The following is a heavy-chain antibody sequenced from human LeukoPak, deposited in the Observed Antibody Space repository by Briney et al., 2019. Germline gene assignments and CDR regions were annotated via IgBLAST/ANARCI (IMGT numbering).Heavy chain of an antibody. J-gene: IGHJ4*02. D-gene: IGHD3-3*01. Sequence: GRSLRLSCAASGFTFSSYGMHWVRQAPGKGLEWVAFIRYDGSNKYYADSVKGRFTISRDNSKNTLYLQMNSLRAEDTAVYYCLKSTYYDFWTFDYWGQGTLVTVSS. CDR1: GFTFSSYG. V-gene: IGHV3-30*02. CDR3: LKSTYYDFWTFDY. CDR2: IRYDGSNK.